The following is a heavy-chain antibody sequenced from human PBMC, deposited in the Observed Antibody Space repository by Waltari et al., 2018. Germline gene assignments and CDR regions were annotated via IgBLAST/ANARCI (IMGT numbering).Heavy chain of an antibody. Sequence: QVQLVHSGAEVKKPGSSVTVSCKASGGTFGSYTISWVRQAPGQGLEWMGRFIPILGIAKYAQKFQGRVTITADKSTSTAYMELSSLRSEDTAVYYCASFAPGYASSAFDIWGQGTMVTVSS. V-gene: IGHV1-69*02. CDR3: ASFAPGYASSAFDI. CDR1: GGTFGSYT. J-gene: IGHJ3*02. D-gene: IGHD5-12*01. CDR2: FIPILGIA.